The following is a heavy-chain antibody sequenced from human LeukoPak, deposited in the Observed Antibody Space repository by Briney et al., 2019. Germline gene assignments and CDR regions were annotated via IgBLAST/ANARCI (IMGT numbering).Heavy chain of an antibody. V-gene: IGHV4-34*01. CDR1: GGSFSGYY. CDR2: INHSGST. CDR3: ATMMDPPDNWNYDLRVA. J-gene: IGHJ4*02. D-gene: IGHD1-7*01. Sequence: SETLSLTCAVYGGSFSGYYWSWIRQPPGKGLEWIGEINHSGSTNYNPSLKSRVTISVDTSKNQFSLKLSSVTAADTAVYYCATMMDPPDNWNYDLRVAWGQGTLVTVSS.